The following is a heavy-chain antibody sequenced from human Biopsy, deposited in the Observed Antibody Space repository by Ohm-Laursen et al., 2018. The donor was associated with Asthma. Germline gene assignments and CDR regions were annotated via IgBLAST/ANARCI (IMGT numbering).Heavy chain of an antibody. V-gene: IGHV3-30*18. CDR3: AKDVFPGWELRRGPDY. D-gene: IGHD1-26*01. CDR1: GFTFSNYG. CDR2: ISSDGSNK. J-gene: IGHJ4*02. Sequence: SLRLSCTASGFTFSNYGMHWVRPAPGKGLDWVAVISSDGSNKNYTDSVKGRFTISRDNSRNTLHLQMNSLRAEDTAVYYCAKDVFPGWELRRGPDYWGQGTLVTVSS.